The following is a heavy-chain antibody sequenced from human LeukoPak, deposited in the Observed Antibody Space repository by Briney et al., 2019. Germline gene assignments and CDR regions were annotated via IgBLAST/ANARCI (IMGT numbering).Heavy chain of an antibody. CDR3: ARTRTQVSYRGLDY. CDR2: IKQDGSEK. Sequence: PGGSLRLSCAASGFTFSSYWMSWVRQAPGKGLEWVANIKQDGSEKYYVDSVKGRLTISRDNAKNSLYLQMSGLRAEDTAVYYCARTRTQVSYRGLDYWGQGTLVTVSS. V-gene: IGHV3-7*01. D-gene: IGHD1-14*01. J-gene: IGHJ4*02. CDR1: GFTFSSYW.